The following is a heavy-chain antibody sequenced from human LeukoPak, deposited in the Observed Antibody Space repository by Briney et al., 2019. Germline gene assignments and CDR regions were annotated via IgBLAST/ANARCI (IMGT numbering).Heavy chain of an antibody. CDR1: GYTFTGYY. V-gene: IGHV1-2*02. CDR3: ARDVVYCSSTSCYDSPGGGDY. CDR2: INPNSGGT. Sequence: GASVKVSFKASGYTFTGYYMHWVRQAPGQGLEWMGWINPNSGGTNYAQKFQGRVTMTRDTSISTAYMELSRLRSDDTAVYYCARDVVYCSSTSCYDSPGGGDYWGQGTLVTVSS. D-gene: IGHD2-2*01. J-gene: IGHJ4*02.